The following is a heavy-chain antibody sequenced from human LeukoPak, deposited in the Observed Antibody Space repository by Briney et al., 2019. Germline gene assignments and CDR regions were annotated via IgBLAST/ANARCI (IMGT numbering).Heavy chain of an antibody. CDR2: INPDGSRR. Sequence: GGSLRLSCAASGFTFSDYWMAWGRQAPGKGLEWVANINPDGSRRPLGDSVRGRFTISRDNAQNSVFLQMNSLRVEDTALYYCATSRVEAAFDICGQGTMVTVPS. J-gene: IGHJ3*02. V-gene: IGHV3-7*01. CDR1: GFTFSDYW. D-gene: IGHD2/OR15-2a*01. CDR3: ATSRVEAAFDI.